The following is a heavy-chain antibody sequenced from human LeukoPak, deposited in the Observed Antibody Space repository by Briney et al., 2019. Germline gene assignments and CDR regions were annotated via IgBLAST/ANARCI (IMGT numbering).Heavy chain of an antibody. CDR2: ISASGGTT. CDR1: GFTFNTYA. V-gene: IGHV3-23*01. Sequence: PGGSLRLSCAPSGFTFNTYAMTWVRQTPGKGLEWVSAISASGGTTFYGDPVRGRFTVSRDNSKNTLYLQMNSLRAEDTAVYYCARLSLESSTSNGGKGTLVTVSS. D-gene: IGHD6-6*01. J-gene: IGHJ4*02. CDR3: ARLSLESSTSN.